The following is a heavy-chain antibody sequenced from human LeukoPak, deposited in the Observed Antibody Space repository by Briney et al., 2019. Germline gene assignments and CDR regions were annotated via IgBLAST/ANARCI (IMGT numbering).Heavy chain of an antibody. Sequence: GGSLKLSCAASGFTFSGSDIHWVRQASGKGLEWVGHIRSKTNNYATADAASVKGRFTFSRDDSKNTAYIQMNSLKTEDTAVYSCTRGYSGISVYAFDIWGQGTMVTVSS. J-gene: IGHJ3*02. CDR2: IRSKTNNYAT. CDR1: GFTFSGSD. D-gene: IGHD1-26*01. V-gene: IGHV3-73*01. CDR3: TRGYSGISVYAFDI.